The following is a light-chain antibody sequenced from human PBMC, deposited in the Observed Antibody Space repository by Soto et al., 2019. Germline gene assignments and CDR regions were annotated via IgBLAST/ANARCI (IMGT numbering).Light chain of an antibody. V-gene: IGLV2-23*02. J-gene: IGLJ2*01. CDR3: ATWDDSLSGVV. CDR2: EVT. Sequence: QSALTQPASVSGSPGQSITISCTGTSRDVGRYNLVSWYQQHPGKAPKLMIYEVTKRPSGVSHRFSGSKSGTTASLTISGLQAEDEADYYCATWDDSLSGVVFGGGTKLTVL. CDR1: SRDVGRYNL.